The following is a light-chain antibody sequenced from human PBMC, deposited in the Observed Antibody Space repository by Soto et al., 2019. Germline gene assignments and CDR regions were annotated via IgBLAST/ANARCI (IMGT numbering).Light chain of an antibody. CDR2: GAS. CDR1: QSVSSSY. V-gene: IGKV3-20*01. J-gene: IGKJ5*01. CDR3: QQYGSSIT. Sequence: EIVLTQSPGTLSWSPGERATLSCRASQSVSSSYLAWYQQKPGQAPRLLIYGASSRATGIPDRFSGSGSGTDFTLTISRLEPEDFAVYYCQQYGSSITFGQGTRLEIK.